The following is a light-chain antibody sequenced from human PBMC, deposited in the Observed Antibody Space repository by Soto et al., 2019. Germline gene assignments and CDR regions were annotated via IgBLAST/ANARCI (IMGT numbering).Light chain of an antibody. J-gene: IGKJ1*01. Sequence: DIQMTQSPSSVSASVGDRVTITCRASQAISTWLAWYQQNPGKAPKLLIYSASNLQSGVPSRFSGSGSGTDFTLTISSLQPEDFATYYCQQANSFPRTFGQGTMLEIK. CDR2: SAS. V-gene: IGKV1D-12*01. CDR3: QQANSFPRT. CDR1: QAISTW.